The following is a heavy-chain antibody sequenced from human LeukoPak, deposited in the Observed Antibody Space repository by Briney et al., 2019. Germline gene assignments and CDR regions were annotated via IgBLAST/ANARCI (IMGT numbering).Heavy chain of an antibody. D-gene: IGHD6-13*01. CDR1: GYTFTSYD. CDR2: MNPNSGNT. V-gene: IGHV1-8*03. Sequence: ASVKVSCKASGYTFTSYDINWVRQATGQGLEWMGWMNPNSGNTGYAQKFQGRVTITRSTSISTAYMELSSLRSEDTAVYYCARGRPYSSSSFDYWGQGTLVTVSS. CDR3: ARGRPYSSSSFDY. J-gene: IGHJ4*02.